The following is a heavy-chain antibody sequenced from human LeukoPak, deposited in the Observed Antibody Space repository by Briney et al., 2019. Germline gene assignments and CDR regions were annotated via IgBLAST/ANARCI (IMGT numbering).Heavy chain of an antibody. CDR3: ARSFGAGRGAYYFDY. CDR1: GYTFTGYY. D-gene: IGHD6-19*01. Sequence: ASVKVSCKASGYTFTGYYMHWVRQAPGQGLEWMGWINPNSGGTNYAQKFQGRVTMTRDTSISTAYMELSRLRSDDTAVYYCARSFGAGRGAYYFDYWGQGTVVTVSS. J-gene: IGHJ4*02. V-gene: IGHV1-2*02. CDR2: INPNSGGT.